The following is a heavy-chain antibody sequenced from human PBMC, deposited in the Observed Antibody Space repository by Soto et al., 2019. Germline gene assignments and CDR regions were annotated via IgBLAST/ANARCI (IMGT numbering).Heavy chain of an antibody. J-gene: IGHJ4*02. CDR2: IYYSGST. D-gene: IGHD3-22*01. CDR1: GGSISSGDYY. CDR3: ARAYDSSGYPIDY. Sequence: QVQLQESGPGLVKPSQTLSLTCTVSGGSISSGDYYWSWIRQPPGKGLEWIGYIYYSGSTYYNPSLKSRVXTSXDXFKNQFSLKLSSVTAADTAVYYCARAYDSSGYPIDYWGQGTLVTVSS. V-gene: IGHV4-30-4*01.